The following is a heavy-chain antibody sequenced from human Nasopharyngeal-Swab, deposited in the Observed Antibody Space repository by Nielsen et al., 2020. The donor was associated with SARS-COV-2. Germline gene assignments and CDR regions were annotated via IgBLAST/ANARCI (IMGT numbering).Heavy chain of an antibody. J-gene: IGHJ3*02. D-gene: IGHD1-26*01. CDR3: ARLYSGSYFDAFDI. Sequence: VRQMPGKGLEWMGIIYPGDSDTRYSPSFQGQVTTSADKSISTAYLQWSSLKASDTAMYYCARLYSGSYFDAFDIWGQGTMVTVSS. V-gene: IGHV5-51*01. CDR2: IYPGDSDT.